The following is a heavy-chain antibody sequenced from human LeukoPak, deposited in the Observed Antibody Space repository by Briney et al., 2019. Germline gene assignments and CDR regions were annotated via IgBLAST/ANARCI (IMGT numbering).Heavy chain of an antibody. CDR1: GGSISSHY. J-gene: IGHJ4*02. CDR2: IYHSGST. CDR3: ARAIEVGAMTPFDY. Sequence: PSETLSLTCTVSGGSISSHYWSWIRQPPGKGLEWIGSIYHSGSTYYNPSLKSRVTISVDTSKNQFSLKLSSVTAADTAVYYCARAIEVGAMTPFDYWGQGTLVTVSS. D-gene: IGHD1-26*01. V-gene: IGHV4-38-2*02.